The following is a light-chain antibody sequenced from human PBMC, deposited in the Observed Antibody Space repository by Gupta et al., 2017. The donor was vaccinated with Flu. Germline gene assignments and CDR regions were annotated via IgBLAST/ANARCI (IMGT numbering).Light chain of an antibody. CDR3: ATGEDRRRPHWV. J-gene: IGLJ3*02. Sequence: QSVLTQPPSASGTRGQRVTISCSGCSSDIGSNIVDCYQQFPGPAPTHLIYSNEKRPPGVPDRCSAAKSGTSASLAISGLRSEDEADYYCATGEDRRRPHWVFGGGTKLTVL. CDR1: SSDIGSNI. V-gene: IGLV1-47*02. CDR2: SNE.